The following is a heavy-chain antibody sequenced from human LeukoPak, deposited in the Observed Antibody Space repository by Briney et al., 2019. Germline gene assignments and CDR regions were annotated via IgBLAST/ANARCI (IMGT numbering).Heavy chain of an antibody. CDR3: ARSLSEYSSSWFFDY. CDR2: IYPGDSDT. Sequence: GESLKISCKCSGYSFTSYWIGWVRQMPGKGLEWMGIIYPGDSDTRYGPSFQGQVTISADKSISTAYLQWSSLKASDTAMYYCARSLSEYSSSWFFDYWGQGTLVTVSS. V-gene: IGHV5-51*01. CDR1: GYSFTSYW. D-gene: IGHD6-13*01. J-gene: IGHJ4*02.